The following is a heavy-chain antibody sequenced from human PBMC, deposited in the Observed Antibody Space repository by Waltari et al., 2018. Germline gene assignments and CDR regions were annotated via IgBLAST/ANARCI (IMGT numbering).Heavy chain of an antibody. V-gene: IGHV4-59*11. Sequence: QVQLQESGPGLVKPSETLSLTCPVSGGSISSHSWRWIRQPPGKGLEWIGYIYYSGSTNYNPSLKSRVTISVDTSKNQFSLKLSSVTAADTAVYYCASRLTIDGYNLGYAFDIWGQGTMVTVSS. CDR1: GGSISSHS. D-gene: IGHD5-12*01. J-gene: IGHJ3*02. CDR2: IYYSGST. CDR3: ASRLTIDGYNLGYAFDI.